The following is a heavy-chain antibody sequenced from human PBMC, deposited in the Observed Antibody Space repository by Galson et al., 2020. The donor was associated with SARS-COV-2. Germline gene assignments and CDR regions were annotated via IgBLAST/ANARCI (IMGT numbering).Heavy chain of an antibody. Sequence: SETLSLTCTVPGGSINIYYLSWIRQPPGKGLEWIGYLYYGGKTNYNPSLKNRATISVDTSKSQFSLTLSSVTPADAAMYYCARLPVVRGVDYWGQGITVTVSS. V-gene: IGHV4-59*01. CDR3: ARLPVVRGVDY. CDR2: LYYGGKT. D-gene: IGHD3-10*01. J-gene: IGHJ4*02. CDR1: GGSINIYY.